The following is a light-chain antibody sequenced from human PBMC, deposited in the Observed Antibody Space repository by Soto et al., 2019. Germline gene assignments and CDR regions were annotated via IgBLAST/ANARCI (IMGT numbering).Light chain of an antibody. CDR2: AST. J-gene: IGLJ3*02. CDR3: XXXXXXXXXXV. V-gene: IGLV1-40*01. CDR1: RSNIGAGYD. Sequence: QSVLTQSPSVSGAPGQRVTISCTGSRSNIGAGYDVHWYQQLPGTAPKLLIYASTNRPSGVPDRFSGSKSGTSASLAITGXXXXXXXXXXXXXXXXXXXXXVXGGGT.